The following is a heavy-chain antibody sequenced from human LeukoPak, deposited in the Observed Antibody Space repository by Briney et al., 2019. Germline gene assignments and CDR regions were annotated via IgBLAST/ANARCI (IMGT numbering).Heavy chain of an antibody. CDR2: IYYSGST. Sequence: NPSETLSLTCTVSGGSISSYYWSWIRQPPGEGLEWIGYIYYSGSTNYNPSLKSRVTISVDTSKNQFSLKLSSVTAADTAVYYCARDLSYRRLYDRFYYFDYWGQGTLVTVSS. CDR1: GGSISSYY. J-gene: IGHJ4*02. V-gene: IGHV4-59*12. CDR3: ARDLSYRRLYDRFYYFDY. D-gene: IGHD3-22*01.